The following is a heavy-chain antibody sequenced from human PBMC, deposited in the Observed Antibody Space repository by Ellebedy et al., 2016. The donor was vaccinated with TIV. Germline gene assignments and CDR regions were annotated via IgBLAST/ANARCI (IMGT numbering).Heavy chain of an antibody. Sequence: PGGSLRLSCQASGYDFSTYWIGWVRQMPGKGLEWMGVIYPGDSDARYSPSFQGQVTISADESITTAYLQWSSLRASDTAIYYCARRGRNWNNGIDNWFDPWGQGTLVTVSS. V-gene: IGHV5-51*01. CDR2: IYPGDSDA. D-gene: IGHD1/OR15-1a*01. CDR3: ARRGRNWNNGIDNWFDP. J-gene: IGHJ5*02. CDR1: GYDFSTYW.